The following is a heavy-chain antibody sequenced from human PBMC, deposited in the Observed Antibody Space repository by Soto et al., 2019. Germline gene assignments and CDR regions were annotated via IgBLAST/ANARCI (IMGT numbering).Heavy chain of an antibody. CDR3: ARDGGYSGTQFDY. D-gene: IGHD5-12*01. J-gene: IGHJ4*02. CDR1: GFTFSSYS. Sequence: EVQLVESGGGLVKPGGSLRLSCAASGFTFSSYSMNWVRQAPGKGLEWVSSISSSSSYIYYADSVKGRFTISRDNAKNSLYLQMNSLRAEDTAVYYCARDGGYSGTQFDYWGQGTLVTVSS. CDR2: ISSSSSYI. V-gene: IGHV3-21*01.